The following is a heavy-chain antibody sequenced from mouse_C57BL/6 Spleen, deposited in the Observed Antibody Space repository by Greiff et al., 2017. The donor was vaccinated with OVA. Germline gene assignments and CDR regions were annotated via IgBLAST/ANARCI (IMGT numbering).Heavy chain of an antibody. CDR3: SLMDY. CDR2: IDPSDSYT. V-gene: IGHV1-69*01. CDR1: GYTFTSYW. Sequence: QVQLQQPGAELVMPGASVKLSCKASGYTFTSYWMHWVKQRPGQGLEWIGEIDPSDSYTNYNPKFKGKSTLTVDKSSSTAYMQLSSLTSEDSAVYYCSLMDYWGQGTSVTVSS. J-gene: IGHJ4*01.